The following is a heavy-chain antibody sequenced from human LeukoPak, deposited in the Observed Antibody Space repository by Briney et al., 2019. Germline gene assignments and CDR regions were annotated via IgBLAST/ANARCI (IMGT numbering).Heavy chain of an antibody. CDR1: GFTFSSYA. V-gene: IGHV3-48*04. CDR3: ARSRPSSHIVVVVGASRVAFDI. CDR2: ISGSSTTM. Sequence: GGSLRLSCAASGFTFSSYAFNWVRQAPGKGLEWLSYISGSSTTMYYADSVKGRFTISRDNAKNSLYLQMNSLRAEDTAVYYCARSRPSSHIVVVVGASRVAFDIWGQGTMVTVSS. J-gene: IGHJ3*02. D-gene: IGHD2-21*01.